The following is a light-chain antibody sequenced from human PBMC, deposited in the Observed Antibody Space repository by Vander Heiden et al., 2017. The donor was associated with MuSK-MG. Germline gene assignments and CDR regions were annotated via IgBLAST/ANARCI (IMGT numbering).Light chain of an antibody. J-gene: IGKJ1*01. CDR2: LGS. V-gene: IGKV2-28*01. CDR1: QSLLHSNGYNY. Sequence: DIVMTQSPLSLPVTPGEPASISCRSSQSLLHSNGYNYLDWYLQKPGQSPHLLIYLGSNRASGVPDRFSGSGSGTDFTLKISRVEAEDVGVYYCMQGLQTTWTFGQGTKVEIK. CDR3: MQGLQTTWT.